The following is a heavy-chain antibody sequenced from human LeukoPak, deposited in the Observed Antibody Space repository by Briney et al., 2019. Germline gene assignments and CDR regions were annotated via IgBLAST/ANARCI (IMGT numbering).Heavy chain of an antibody. Sequence: SETLSLTCTVSGGSISSGSYYWSWIRQPAGKGLEWIGRIYTSGSTNYNPSLKSRVTISVDTCKNQFSLKLSSVTAADTAVYYCARSMDDWNYGGAFDIWGQGTMVTVSS. V-gene: IGHV4-61*02. D-gene: IGHD1-7*01. CDR1: GGSISSGSYY. J-gene: IGHJ3*02. CDR3: ARSMDDWNYGGAFDI. CDR2: IYTSGST.